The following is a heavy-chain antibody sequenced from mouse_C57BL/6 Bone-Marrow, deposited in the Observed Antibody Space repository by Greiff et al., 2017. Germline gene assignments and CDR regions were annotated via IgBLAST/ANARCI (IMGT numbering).Heavy chain of an antibody. V-gene: IGHV1-81*01. CDR1: GYTFTSYG. CDR3: ARLRAWFAY. D-gene: IGHD2-12*01. CDR2: IYPRSGNT. Sequence: QVQLQQSGAELVRPGASVKLSCKASGYTFTSYGISWVKQRTGQGLEWIGVIYPRSGNTYYNEKFKSKATLTADKSSSTAYMELRSLSSEDSAVYVCARLRAWFAYWGQGTLVTVSA. J-gene: IGHJ3*01.